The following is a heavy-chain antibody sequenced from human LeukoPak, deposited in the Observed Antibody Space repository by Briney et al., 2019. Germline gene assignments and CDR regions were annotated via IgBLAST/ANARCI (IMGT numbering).Heavy chain of an antibody. CDR1: GFTFSSYA. J-gene: IGHJ4*02. CDR2: ISGSGGNT. Sequence: GGSLRLSCAASGFTFSSYAMSWVRQAPGKGLEWVSGISGSGGNTYNTDSVRGRFTVSRDNSKNTVYLQMNSLRAEDTAVYYCARLAWLDRNFGYWGQGTLVTVSS. CDR3: ARLAWLDRNFGY. V-gene: IGHV3-23*01. D-gene: IGHD6-19*01.